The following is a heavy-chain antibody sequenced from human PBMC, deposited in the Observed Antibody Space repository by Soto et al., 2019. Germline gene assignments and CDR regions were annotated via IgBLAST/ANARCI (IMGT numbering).Heavy chain of an antibody. D-gene: IGHD6-13*01. CDR3: AKVLTAGGLDY. CDR1: GFTFDSYG. J-gene: IGHJ4*02. V-gene: IGHV3-23*01. Sequence: VQLLESGGGLVQPGGSLRLSCAASGFTFDSYGMSWVRQAPGKGLEWVSSISGSGGSTYYADSMKGRFTISRDNSKNTLYLQMNSLSAEDTAVYFCAKVLTAGGLDYWGQGTLVTVSS. CDR2: ISGSGGST.